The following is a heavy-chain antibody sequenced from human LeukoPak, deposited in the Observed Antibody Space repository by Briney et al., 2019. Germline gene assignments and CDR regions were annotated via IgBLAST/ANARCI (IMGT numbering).Heavy chain of an antibody. CDR1: GFPFRRHW. J-gene: IGHJ4*02. CDR2: IKQDGSDK. CDR3: VRCDYRDFDG. Sequence: QSGGSLRLSCGPSGFPFRRHWMAWVRQAPGKGLEWVANIKQDGSDKYYVDSVKGRFTVSRDNAKNSLYIQINSVRAEDTAVYYCVRCDYRDFDGWGQGTLVTVSS. V-gene: IGHV3-7*05. D-gene: IGHD4/OR15-4a*01.